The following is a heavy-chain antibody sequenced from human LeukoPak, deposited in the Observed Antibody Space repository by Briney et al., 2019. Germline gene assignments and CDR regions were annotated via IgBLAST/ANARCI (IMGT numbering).Heavy chain of an antibody. D-gene: IGHD3-10*01. CDR3: AKDYYGSGSHFDY. V-gene: IGHV3-9*01. CDR2: IIWNSGSI. J-gene: IGHJ4*02. CDR1: GFTFDDYA. Sequence: PGGSLRLSCAASGFTFDDYAMHWVRQAPGKGLEWVSGIIWNSGSIGYADSVKGRFTISRDNAKNSLYLQMNSLRAEDTALYYCAKDYYGSGSHFDYWGQGTLVTVSS.